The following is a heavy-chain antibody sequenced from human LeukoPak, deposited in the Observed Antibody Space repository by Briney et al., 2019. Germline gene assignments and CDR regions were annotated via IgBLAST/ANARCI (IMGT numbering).Heavy chain of an antibody. Sequence: PGGSLRLSCAASGFTFSSYAMHWVRRAPGKGLEWVAVISYDGSNKYYADSVKGRFTISRDNSKNTLYLQMNSLRAEDTAVYYCARANPGDYWGQGTLVTVSS. J-gene: IGHJ4*02. CDR1: GFTFSSYA. V-gene: IGHV3-30-3*01. CDR2: ISYDGSNK. CDR3: ARANPGDY.